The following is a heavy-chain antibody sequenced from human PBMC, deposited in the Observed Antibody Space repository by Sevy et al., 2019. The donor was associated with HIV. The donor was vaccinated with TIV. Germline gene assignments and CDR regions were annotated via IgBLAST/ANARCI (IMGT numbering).Heavy chain of an antibody. D-gene: IGHD1-26*01. Sequence: GVSLRLSCAASGFTFDDYGMSWVRQAPGKGLEWVSGINWNGGSTGYADSVKGRFTISRDNAKNSLYLQMNSLRAEDTALYYCARDMVSGSYYNYYYGMDVWGEGTTVTVSS. CDR1: GFTFDDYG. CDR2: INWNGGST. V-gene: IGHV3-20*04. CDR3: ARDMVSGSYYNYYYGMDV. J-gene: IGHJ6*04.